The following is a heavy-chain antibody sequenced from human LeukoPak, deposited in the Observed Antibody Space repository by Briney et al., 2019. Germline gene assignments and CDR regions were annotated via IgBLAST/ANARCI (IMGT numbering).Heavy chain of an antibody. D-gene: IGHD3-3*01. CDR1: GFTFSNYG. V-gene: IGHV3-30*03. CDR3: TTDHRTIYGVVFPDY. Sequence: GGSLRLSCAASGFTFSNYGMHWVRQAPGKGLEWVAVVSDDGGNKYYADSVKGRFTISRDNSKNTLYLQMNSLKTEDTAVYYCTTDHRTIYGVVFPDYWGQGTLVTVSS. J-gene: IGHJ4*02. CDR2: VSDDGGNK.